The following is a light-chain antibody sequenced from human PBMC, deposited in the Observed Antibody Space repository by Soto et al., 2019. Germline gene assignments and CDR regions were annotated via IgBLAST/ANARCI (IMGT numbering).Light chain of an antibody. Sequence: QAVVTQPPSASGSPGQSVTISCTGTNNDIGLYNFVSWYQQHPGKAPKLIIHDISRRPSGVPDRFSGSKSGNTASLTVSGLQAEDAADYFCSSYAGFNRILFGGGTKLPVL. J-gene: IGLJ2*01. CDR3: SSYAGFNRIL. CDR1: NNDIGLYNF. CDR2: DIS. V-gene: IGLV2-8*01.